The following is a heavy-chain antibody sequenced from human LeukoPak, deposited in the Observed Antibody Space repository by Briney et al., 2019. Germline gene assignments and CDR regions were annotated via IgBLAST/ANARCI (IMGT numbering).Heavy chain of an antibody. CDR2: IYHSGST. CDR1: GGSISSGGYS. J-gene: IGHJ4*02. Sequence: SETLSLTCAVSGGSISSGGYSWSWIRQPPGKGLEWIGYIYHSGSTHYNPSLKSRVTISVDRSKNQFSLKLSSVTAADTAVYYCARGSPLDYWGQGTLVTVSS. CDR3: ARGSPLDY. D-gene: IGHD3-10*01. V-gene: IGHV4-30-2*01.